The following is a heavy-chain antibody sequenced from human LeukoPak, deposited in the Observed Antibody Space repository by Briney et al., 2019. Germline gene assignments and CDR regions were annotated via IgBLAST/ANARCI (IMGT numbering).Heavy chain of an antibody. Sequence: GGSLRISCAASGFTVGSNYMSWVRQAPGKGLEWVSVIYSGGSTYYADSVKGRFTISRDNSKNTLYLQMNSLRAADTAVYYCARDPLLWFGEQSGNASTPGGQGTLVTVSS. V-gene: IGHV3-66*01. D-gene: IGHD3-10*01. CDR1: GFTVGSNY. J-gene: IGHJ4*02. CDR2: IYSGGST. CDR3: ARDPLLWFGEQSGNASTP.